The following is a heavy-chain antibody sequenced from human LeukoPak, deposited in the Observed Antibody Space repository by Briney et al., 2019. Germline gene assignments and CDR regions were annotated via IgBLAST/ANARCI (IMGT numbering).Heavy chain of an antibody. D-gene: IGHD4-17*01. CDR1: GFTFSGYG. Sequence: GGSLRLSCAASGFTFSGYGMHWVRQAPGKGLEWVAFIHYDGSIKYYADSVKGRFTISRDNAKNTLYLQMNSLRAEDTAVYYCARDHRGYGDYYYYYYMDVWGKGTTVTISS. J-gene: IGHJ6*03. CDR3: ARDHRGYGDYYYYYYMDV. V-gene: IGHV3-30*02. CDR2: IHYDGSIK.